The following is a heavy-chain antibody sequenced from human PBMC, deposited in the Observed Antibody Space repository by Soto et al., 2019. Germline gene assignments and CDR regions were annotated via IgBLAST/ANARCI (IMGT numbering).Heavy chain of an antibody. CDR1: GGSITFYH. Sequence: SETLSLTCTVSGGSITFYHWSWIRQPPGKGLEWVGYINYSGSTNYNPSLKSRVTISVDTSKSRFSLNLTSVTAADTAVYYCARHLDYSSGFSMAYWGQGTLVTVSS. J-gene: IGHJ4*02. CDR3: ARHLDYSSGFSMAY. D-gene: IGHD6-19*01. V-gene: IGHV4-59*08. CDR2: INYSGST.